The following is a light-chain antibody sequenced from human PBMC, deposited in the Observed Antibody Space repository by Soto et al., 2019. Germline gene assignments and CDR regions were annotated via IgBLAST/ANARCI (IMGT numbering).Light chain of an antibody. V-gene: IGKV3-20*01. CDR3: QQYGSSPT. J-gene: IGKJ1*01. Sequence: EIVLTQSPGTLSLSPGERATLSCRSSQSVSSNYLAWYQQKPDQAPRLVIYDVSGRATGIPDRFSGSGSGTAFTLTISRLEPEDFAAYYCQQYGSSPTFAQGTNVEIK. CDR1: QSVSSNY. CDR2: DVS.